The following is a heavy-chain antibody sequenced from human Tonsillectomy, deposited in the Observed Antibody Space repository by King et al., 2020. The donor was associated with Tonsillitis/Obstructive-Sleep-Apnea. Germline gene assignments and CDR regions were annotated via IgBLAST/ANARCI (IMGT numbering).Heavy chain of an antibody. D-gene: IGHD3-22*01. J-gene: IGHJ4*02. CDR3: ARDSMSHYYDSSGYYTFDY. V-gene: IGHV1-18*01. CDR1: GNTFTSYG. Sequence: QLVQSGAEVKRPGASVRVSCKASGNTFTSYGISWVRQAPGQGLEWMGWISPYNGDTNFAQKLQGRVTMTTGTSTSTAYMELRSLRSDDTAVYYCARDSMSHYYDSSGYYTFDYWGQGTLVTVSS. CDR2: ISPYNGDT.